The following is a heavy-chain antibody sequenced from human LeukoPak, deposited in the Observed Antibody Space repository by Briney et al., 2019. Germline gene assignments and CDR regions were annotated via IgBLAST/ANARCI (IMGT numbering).Heavy chain of an antibody. CDR1: GFTFSTYD. CDR2: IRYDGSSNK. CDR3: AKAIHAWSGYPEGAFDI. V-gene: IGHV3-30*02. Sequence: GGSLRLSCAASGFTFSTYDMHWVRQAPGKGLEWVAFIRYDGSSNKYYGDSVKGRFTISRDNSKNTLYLQMDGLRAEDTAVYYCAKAIHAWSGYPEGAFDIWGQGTMVIVSS. J-gene: IGHJ3*02. D-gene: IGHD3-3*01.